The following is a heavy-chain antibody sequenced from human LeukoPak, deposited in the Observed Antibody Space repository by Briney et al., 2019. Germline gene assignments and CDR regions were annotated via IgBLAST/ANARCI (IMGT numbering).Heavy chain of an antibody. CDR1: GYTFTSYY. J-gene: IGHJ4*02. CDR3: ARDSVGVWFGDPVAVFDY. D-gene: IGHD3-10*01. CDR2: INPNSGGT. Sequence: GASVKVSCKASGYTFTSYYMHWVRQAHGQGLEWMGWINPNSGGTNYAQKFQGRVTMTRDTSISTAYMELSRLRSDDTAVYYCARDSVGVWFGDPVAVFDYWGQGTLVTVSS. V-gene: IGHV1-2*02.